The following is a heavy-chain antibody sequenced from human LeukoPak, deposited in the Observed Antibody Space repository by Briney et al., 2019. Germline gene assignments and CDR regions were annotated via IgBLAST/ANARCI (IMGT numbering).Heavy chain of an antibody. CDR2: ISGSGGST. V-gene: IGHV3-23*01. CDR3: AKDQAKSIAPNWFDP. D-gene: IGHD6-6*01. Sequence: GGSLRLSCAASGFTFSSYAMNWVRQVPGKGLEWVSTISGSGGSTYYADSVKGRFTISRDNSKNTLYLQMNSLRAEDTAVYYCAKDQAKSIAPNWFDPWGQGTLVTVSS. CDR1: GFTFSSYA. J-gene: IGHJ5*02.